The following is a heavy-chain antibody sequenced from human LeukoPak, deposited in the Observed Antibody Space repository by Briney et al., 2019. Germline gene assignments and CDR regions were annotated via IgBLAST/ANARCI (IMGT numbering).Heavy chain of an antibody. CDR1: GFTFSSYD. CDR2: IRYDGSYT. Sequence: GGSLRLSCEAPGFTFSSYDMHWVRQAPGKGLEGVVFIRYDGSYTYYADSVRGRFTLSRDNPENTLYLQMNSLRAEETAVFYCAKGYSLVITTVEYFFDYWGQGALVTASS. D-gene: IGHD3-22*01. J-gene: IGHJ4*02. CDR3: AKGYSLVITTVEYFFDY. V-gene: IGHV3-30*02.